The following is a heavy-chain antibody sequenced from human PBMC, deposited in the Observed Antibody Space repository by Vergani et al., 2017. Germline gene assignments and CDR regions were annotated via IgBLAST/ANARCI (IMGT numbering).Heavy chain of an antibody. D-gene: IGHD2-2*01. CDR2: IYYSGST. CDR1: GGSISSSSYY. Sequence: QLQLQESGPGLVKPSETLSLTCTVSGGSISSSSYYWGWIRQPPGKGLEWIGSIYYSGSTYYNPSLKSRVTISVDTSKNQFSLKLSSVTAADTAVYYCARRGIVVVNWFDPWGQGTLVTVSS. J-gene: IGHJ5*02. CDR3: ARRGIVVVNWFDP. V-gene: IGHV4-39*01.